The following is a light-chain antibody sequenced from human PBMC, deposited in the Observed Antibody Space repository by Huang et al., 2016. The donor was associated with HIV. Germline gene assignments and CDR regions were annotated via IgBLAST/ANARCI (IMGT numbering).Light chain of an antibody. J-gene: IGKJ2*01. CDR2: DAS. V-gene: IGKV3-11*01. Sequence: EIVLTQSPATLSLSPGERATLSCRASQSVSSYLAWYQQKPGQAPRLLIYDASNRATGIPARFSGSGSGTDFTLTITSLEPEDFAVYYCQQRSSWPPYTCGQGTKLEIK. CDR1: QSVSSY. CDR3: QQRSSWPPYT.